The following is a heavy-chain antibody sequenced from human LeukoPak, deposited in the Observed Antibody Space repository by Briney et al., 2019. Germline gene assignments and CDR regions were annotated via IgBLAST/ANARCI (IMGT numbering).Heavy chain of an antibody. CDR2: INPSGGST. J-gene: IGHJ4*02. V-gene: IGHV1-46*01. Sequence: RASVKVSCKASGYTFTSYYMHWVRQAPGQGLEWMGIINPSGGSTSYAQKFQGRVTMTRDTSTSTVYMELSSLRSEDTAVYYCARDGNYYDSSGYYLPVEYWGQGTLVTVSS. CDR1: GYTFTSYY. CDR3: ARDGNYYDSSGYYLPVEY. D-gene: IGHD3-22*01.